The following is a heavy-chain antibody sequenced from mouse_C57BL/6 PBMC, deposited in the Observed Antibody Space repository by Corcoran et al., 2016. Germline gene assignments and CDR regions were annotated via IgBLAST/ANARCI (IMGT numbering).Heavy chain of an antibody. V-gene: IGHV1-26*01. CDR2: INPNNGGT. Sequence: EVQLQQSGPELVKPGASVKISCKASGYTFTDYYMNWVKQSHGKSLEWIGDINPNNGGTSYNQKFKGKATLTVDKSSSTAYMELRSLTSEDSAVYYCATITPWYFDVWGTGTTVTVSS. J-gene: IGHJ1*03. CDR3: ATITPWYFDV. D-gene: IGHD1-1*01. CDR1: GYTFTDYY.